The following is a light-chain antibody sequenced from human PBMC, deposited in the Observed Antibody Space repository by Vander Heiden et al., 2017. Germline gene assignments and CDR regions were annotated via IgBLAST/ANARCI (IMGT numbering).Light chain of an antibody. CDR2: EVS. Sequence: QSALTQPPSASGSLGQSVTISCTGTSSDVGGYNYVSWYQQYPGKAPKLMIYEVSKRPSGVPDRFSASKSGNTASLTVSGLQAEDEADYYCSSYAGSNNLVFGGGTKLTVL. V-gene: IGLV2-8*01. CDR3: SSYAGSNNLV. CDR1: SSDVGGYNY. J-gene: IGLJ2*01.